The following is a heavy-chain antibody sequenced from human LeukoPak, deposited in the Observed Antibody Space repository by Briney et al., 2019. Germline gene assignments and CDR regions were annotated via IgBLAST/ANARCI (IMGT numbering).Heavy chain of an antibody. D-gene: IGHD2-15*01. CDR3: ARGPYCSGGSCYSAWFDP. CDR1: GGSISSGGYS. Sequence: SQTLSLTCAVSGGSISSGGYSWSWIRQPPGKGLEWIGYIYHSGSTYYNPSLKSRVTISVDRSKNQFSLKLSSATAADTAVYYCARGPYCSGGSCYSAWFDPWGQGTLVTVSS. V-gene: IGHV4-30-2*01. J-gene: IGHJ5*02. CDR2: IYHSGST.